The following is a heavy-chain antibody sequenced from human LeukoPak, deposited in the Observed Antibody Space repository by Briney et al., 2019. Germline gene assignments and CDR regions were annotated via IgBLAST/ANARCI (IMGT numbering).Heavy chain of an antibody. J-gene: IGHJ4*02. D-gene: IGHD1-26*01. CDR3: VRGGGPSGSYYFDY. V-gene: IGHV3-20*04. CDR2: INWNGGST. CDR1: GFTFDDYG. Sequence: GGSLRLSCAASGFTFDDYGMSWVRQAPGKGLEWVSGINWNGGSTGYADSVKGRFTISRDNAKNSLYLQMNSLRAEDTALYYYVRGGGPSGSYYFDYWGQGTLVTVSS.